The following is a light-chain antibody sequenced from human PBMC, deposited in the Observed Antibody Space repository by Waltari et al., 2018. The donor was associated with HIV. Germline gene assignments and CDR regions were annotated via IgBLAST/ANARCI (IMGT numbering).Light chain of an antibody. CDR3: LLSYGSVRL. Sequence: QTGVTPEPSLTVSPGGTVTLTCGSTTGTFTSDHHPYWFQQKPGQAPRTLIYDATDKHSWTPARFSPSFLGGKAALTLTAAQPEDEADYYCLLSYGSVRLFGGGTRLTV. CDR2: DAT. J-gene: IGLJ3*02. V-gene: IGLV7-46*01. CDR1: TGTFTSDHH.